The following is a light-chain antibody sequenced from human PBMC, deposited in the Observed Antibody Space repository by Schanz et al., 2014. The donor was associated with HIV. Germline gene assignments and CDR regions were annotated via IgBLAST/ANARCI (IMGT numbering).Light chain of an antibody. CDR2: AAS. CDR1: QGIGNY. V-gene: IGKV1-17*03. CDR3: LQHKSFPLT. J-gene: IGKJ4*01. Sequence: DIQMTQSPSAMSASVGDRVTITCRASQGIGNYLAWFQQQPGKVPKRLIYAASSVQNGVSSRFSGSGSGTXFSLTIDSLQPEDSATYYCLQHKSFPLTFGGGTKVEIK.